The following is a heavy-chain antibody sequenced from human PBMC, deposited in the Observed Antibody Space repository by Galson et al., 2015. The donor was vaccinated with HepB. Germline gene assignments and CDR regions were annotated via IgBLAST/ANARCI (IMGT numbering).Heavy chain of an antibody. CDR2: IIPILGIA. J-gene: IGHJ6*02. CDR3: ARGDLGLLWFGELYYYYYGMDV. D-gene: IGHD3-10*01. Sequence: SVKVSCKASGGTFSSYTISWARQAPGQGLEWMGRIIPILGIANYAQKFQGRVTITADKSTSTAYMELSSLRSEDTAVYYCARGDLGLLWFGELYYYYYGMDVWGQGTTVTVSS. CDR1: GGTFSSYT. V-gene: IGHV1-69*02.